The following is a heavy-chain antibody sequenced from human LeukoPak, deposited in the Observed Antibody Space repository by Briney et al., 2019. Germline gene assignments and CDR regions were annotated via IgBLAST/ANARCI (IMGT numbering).Heavy chain of an antibody. CDR3: ARGVSGAYYYYYMDV. J-gene: IGHJ6*03. D-gene: IGHD2-15*01. CDR2: INPNSGGT. CDR1: GYTFADYY. Sequence: ASVKVSCKASGYTFADYYMQWVRQDPGQGREWMGWINPNSGGTNYAQKFQGRVTMTRDTSISAAYMELSSLRSDDSAVYYCARGVSGAYYYYYMDVWGKGTTVTVSS. V-gene: IGHV1-2*02.